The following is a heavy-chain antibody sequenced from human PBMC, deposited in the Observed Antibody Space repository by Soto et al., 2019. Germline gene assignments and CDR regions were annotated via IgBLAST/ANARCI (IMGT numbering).Heavy chain of an antibody. CDR3: ASRGMTTVTTWFDP. CDR1: GGTFSSYA. Sequence: SVTVSCTAAGGTFSSYAISWGRQAPGQGLEWMGGIIPIFGTANYAQKFQGRVTITADESTSTAYMELSSLRSEDTAVYYCASRGMTTVTTWFDPWGQGTLVTVPQ. J-gene: IGHJ5*02. V-gene: IGHV1-69*13. D-gene: IGHD4-17*01. CDR2: IIPIFGTA.